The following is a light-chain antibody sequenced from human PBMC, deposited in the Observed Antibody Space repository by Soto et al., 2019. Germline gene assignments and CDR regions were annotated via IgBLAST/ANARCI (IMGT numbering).Light chain of an antibody. Sequence: EIQMTQSPATLSASLRDRVTITCRASESIRTWLAWYQHKPGKPPKLLIYDASSLQSGVPSRFSGRESGTEFTLTISNLQPDDFATYFCQQDQSYPRTFGQGTKVDIK. CDR2: DAS. V-gene: IGKV1-5*01. CDR3: QQDQSYPRT. J-gene: IGKJ1*01. CDR1: ESIRTW.